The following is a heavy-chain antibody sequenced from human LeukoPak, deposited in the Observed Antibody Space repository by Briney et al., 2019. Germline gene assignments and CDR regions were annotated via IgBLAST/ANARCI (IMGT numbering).Heavy chain of an antibody. CDR2: ISGSGGST. D-gene: IGHD5-18*01. V-gene: IGHV3-23*01. J-gene: IGHJ4*02. CDR3: AKVGRYSYGYY. CDR1: GFSFSSYA. Sequence: GGSLRLSCAASGFSFSSYAMSWVRQAPGKGLEWVSAISGSGGSTYYADSVKGRFTISRDNSKNTLYLQMNSLRAEDTAVYYCAKVGRYSYGYYWGQGTLVTVSS.